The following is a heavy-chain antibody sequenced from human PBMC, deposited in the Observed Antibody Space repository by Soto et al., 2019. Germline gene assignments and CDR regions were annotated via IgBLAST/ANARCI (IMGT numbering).Heavy chain of an antibody. CDR3: ARGSSISAGSYFDF. D-gene: IGHD3-10*01. J-gene: IGHJ4*02. CDR2: ISSSSYTI. V-gene: IGHV3-48*02. Sequence: GKGLEWVSYISSSSYTIKYADSVEGRFTVSRDNGKKSLYLQMNSLRDEDTAVYFCARGSSISAGSYFDFWGERPLGTVSS.